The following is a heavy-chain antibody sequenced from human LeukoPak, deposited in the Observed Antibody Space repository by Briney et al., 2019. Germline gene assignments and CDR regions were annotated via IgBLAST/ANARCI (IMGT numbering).Heavy chain of an antibody. CDR3: ARGSYSSSWSYKNWYSDL. CDR2: IIPIFGTA. Sequence: ASVKVSCKASGGTFSGYAISWVRQAPGQGLEWMGGIIPIFGTANYAQKFQGRVTITADESASTAYMELSSLRSEDTAVYYCARGSYSSSWSYKNWYSDLWGRGTLVTVSS. CDR1: GGTFSGYA. J-gene: IGHJ2*01. D-gene: IGHD6-13*01. V-gene: IGHV1-69*01.